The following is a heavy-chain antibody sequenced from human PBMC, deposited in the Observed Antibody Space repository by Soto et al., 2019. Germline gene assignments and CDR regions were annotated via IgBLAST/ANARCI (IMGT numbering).Heavy chain of an antibody. J-gene: IGHJ4*02. CDR3: ARLRFLEWLPEPNYFDY. Sequence: SETLSLTCTVSGGSISSYYWSWIRQPPGKGLEWIGYIYYSGSTNYNPSLKSRVTISVDTSKNQFSLKLSSVTAADTAVYYCARLRFLEWLPEPNYFDYWGQGTLVTVSS. CDR1: GGSISSYY. V-gene: IGHV4-59*08. D-gene: IGHD3-3*01. CDR2: IYYSGST.